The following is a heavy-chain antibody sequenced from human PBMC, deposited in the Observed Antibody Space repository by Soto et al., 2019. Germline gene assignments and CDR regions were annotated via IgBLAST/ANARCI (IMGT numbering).Heavy chain of an antibody. CDR3: AEDSYYHDSTGYYIFDY. D-gene: IGHD3-22*01. Sequence: GGSLRLSCAASGFTFSSYAMSWVRQAPGKGLEWVSAISGSGGSTYYADSVKGRFTISRDNSKNTLYLQMNSLRAEDTAVYYCAEDSYYHDSTGYYIFDYWGQGTLVTVSS. CDR2: ISGSGGST. J-gene: IGHJ4*02. V-gene: IGHV3-23*01. CDR1: GFTFSSYA.